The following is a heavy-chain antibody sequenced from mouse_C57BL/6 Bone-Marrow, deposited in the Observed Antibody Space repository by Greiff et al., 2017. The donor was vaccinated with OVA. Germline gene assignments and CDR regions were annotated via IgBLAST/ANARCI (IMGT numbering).Heavy chain of an antibody. D-gene: IGHD1-1*01. V-gene: IGHV5-17*01. Sequence: EVKLMESGGGLVKPGGSLKLSCAASGFTFSDYGMHWVRQAPEKGLEWVAYISSGSSTIYYADTVKGRFTISRDNAKNTLFLQMTSLRSEDTAMYYCANSFWYFDVWGTGTTVTVSS. CDR2: ISSGSSTI. CDR1: GFTFSDYG. J-gene: IGHJ1*03. CDR3: ANSFWYFDV.